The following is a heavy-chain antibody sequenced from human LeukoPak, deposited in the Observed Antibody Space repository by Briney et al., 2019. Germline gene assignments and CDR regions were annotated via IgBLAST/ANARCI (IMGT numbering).Heavy chain of an antibody. J-gene: IGHJ5*02. CDR3: ARVRLTGTLILDP. CDR1: GYTFTGYY. Sequence: ASVKVSCKASGYTFTGYYMHWVRQAPGQGLEWMGWINPNSGGTIYAQKFQGRVTMTRDTSISTVYMELSRLRSDDTAVYYCARVRLTGTLILDPWGQGTLVTVSS. D-gene: IGHD1-7*01. V-gene: IGHV1-2*02. CDR2: INPNSGGT.